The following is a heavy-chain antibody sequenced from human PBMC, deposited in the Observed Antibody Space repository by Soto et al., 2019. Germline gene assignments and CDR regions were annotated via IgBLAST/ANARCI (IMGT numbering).Heavy chain of an antibody. Sequence: QVHLQESGLGLVKPSQTLSLSCTVSGDSISSPHYYWTWIRQPPGKGLEWVGYIYYTGNNFYNPALKSRVAMSVDPSTNQFSLKLASVTDADTAVYFCAREPKQNYDSSPWNGGFDSWGPGTLVTVSS. CDR2: IYYTGNN. CDR1: GDSISSPHYY. V-gene: IGHV4-30-4*01. J-gene: IGHJ4*02. CDR3: AREPKQNYDSSPWNGGFDS. D-gene: IGHD3-22*01.